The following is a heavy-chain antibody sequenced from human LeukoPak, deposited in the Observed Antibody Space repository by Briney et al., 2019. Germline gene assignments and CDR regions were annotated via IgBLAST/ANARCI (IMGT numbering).Heavy chain of an antibody. J-gene: IGHJ4*02. V-gene: IGHV1-8*03. CDR3: ARGASRSFDY. CDR1: GYTFTTYE. Sequence: ASVKVSCKASGYTFTTYEIHWVRQATGQGLEWMGWMNPNSGNTGYVQNFQGRVTITRTTSINTAYMELSSLRSEDTAVYCCARGASRSFDYWGQGTLVTVSS. CDR2: MNPNSGNT.